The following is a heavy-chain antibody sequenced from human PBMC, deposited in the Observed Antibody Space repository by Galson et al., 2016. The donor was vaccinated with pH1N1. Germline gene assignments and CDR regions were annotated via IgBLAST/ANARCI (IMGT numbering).Heavy chain of an antibody. J-gene: IGHJ4*02. Sequence: SVKVSCKASGGTFGSYGISWVRQAPGQGLEWMGGINPMGGINPIFKTSNYEQKFQGRVTITADESMSTAYMERRSLRSEDTAIYYCAKDRYFDTSGYYFESYYWGQGTLVTVSS. CDR3: AKDRYFDTSGYYFESYY. V-gene: IGHV1-69*13. CDR1: GGTFGSYG. D-gene: IGHD3-22*01. CDR2: INPMGGINPIFKTS.